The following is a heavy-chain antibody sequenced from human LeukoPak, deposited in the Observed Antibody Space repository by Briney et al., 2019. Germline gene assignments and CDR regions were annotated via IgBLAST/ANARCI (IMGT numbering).Heavy chain of an antibody. J-gene: IGHJ4*02. CDR3: ARRIVGGHLGDY. Sequence: ASVRVSCKASGYTFNKYGMSWVRQVPGQGLEWMGWISAKNGNTDYAQKLQGRVTMTVDTSTSTAYMELRSLRSDDTAVYYCARRIVGGHLGDYWGQGTLVTVFS. CDR2: ISAKNGNT. V-gene: IGHV1-18*01. D-gene: IGHD1-26*01. CDR1: GYTFNKYG.